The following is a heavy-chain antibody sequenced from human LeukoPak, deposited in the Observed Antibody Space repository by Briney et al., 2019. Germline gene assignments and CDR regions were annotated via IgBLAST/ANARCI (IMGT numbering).Heavy chain of an antibody. D-gene: IGHD6-19*01. J-gene: IGHJ4*02. Sequence: ASVTVSFMSSVYTFTPCDINSLGQAAGQGRAWMGWMNPNSGNTGYGHSFQGRITMTRDISIGKAYMEVSNLTSEDTAIYYCTRGSSGRRDNWGQGTLVTFSA. CDR2: MNPNSGNT. V-gene: IGHV1-8*01. CDR3: TRGSSGRRDN. CDR1: VYTFTPCD.